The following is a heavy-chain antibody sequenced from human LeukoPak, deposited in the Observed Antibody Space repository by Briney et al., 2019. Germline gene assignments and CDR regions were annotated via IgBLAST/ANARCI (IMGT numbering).Heavy chain of an antibody. V-gene: IGHV4-59*01. D-gene: IGHD2-15*01. J-gene: IGHJ4*02. CDR2: IYYSGST. CDR3: ARSSGWWEPQSDY. CDR1: GGSISSYY. Sequence: SETLSLTCTVSGGSISSYYWSWIRQPPGKGLEWIGYIYYSGSTNYNPSLKSRVTISVDTSKNQFSLKLSSVTAADTAVYYCARSSGWWEPQSDYWGQGTLVTVSS.